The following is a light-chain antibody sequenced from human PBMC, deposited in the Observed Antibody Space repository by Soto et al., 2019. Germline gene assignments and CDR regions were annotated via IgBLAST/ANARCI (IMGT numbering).Light chain of an antibody. J-gene: IGLJ1*01. CDR2: DNN. Sequence: QSVLTQPPSVSAAPGQKVTISCSGSSSKIGNNYVSWYQHLPATAPKLLIYDNNKPPSGIPDRFSGSKSGTSATLAITGRQTGDEADYYCGAWESSLNPYVFGTGTKLTVL. CDR1: SSKIGNNY. V-gene: IGLV1-51*01. CDR3: GAWESSLNPYV.